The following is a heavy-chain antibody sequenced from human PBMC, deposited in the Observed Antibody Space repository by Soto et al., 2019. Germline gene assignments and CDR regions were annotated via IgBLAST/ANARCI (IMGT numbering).Heavy chain of an antibody. Sequence: QVQLVESGGGVVQPGRSLRLSCAASGFTFNNYGIHWVRQAPGKGLEWVSVISNDGDDKYYADSVKGRFTISRDNSRNTLYLQMNSLRTEDTAMYYCAKEGIELWSSCDYWGQGTLVTVAS. D-gene: IGHD5-18*01. CDR2: ISNDGDDK. V-gene: IGHV3-30*18. CDR3: AKEGIELWSSCDY. J-gene: IGHJ4*02. CDR1: GFTFNNYG.